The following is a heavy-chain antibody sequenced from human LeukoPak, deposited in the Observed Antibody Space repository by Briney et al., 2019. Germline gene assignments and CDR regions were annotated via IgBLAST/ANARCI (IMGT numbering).Heavy chain of an antibody. Sequence: PGGSLRLSCAASGFTFSSYGMHWVRQAPGKGLEWVAFIRYDGSNKYYADSVKGRFTISRDNSKNTLYLQMHSLRAEDTAVYYCASGYDFWSGYSFDSWGQGTLVTVSS. CDR1: GFTFSSYG. V-gene: IGHV3-30*02. D-gene: IGHD3-3*01. CDR2: IRYDGSNK. CDR3: ASGYDFWSGYSFDS. J-gene: IGHJ4*02.